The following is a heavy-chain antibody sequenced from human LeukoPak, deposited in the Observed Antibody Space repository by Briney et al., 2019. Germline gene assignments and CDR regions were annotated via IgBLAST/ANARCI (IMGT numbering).Heavy chain of an antibody. CDR1: GGSISSSSYY. Sequence: SETLSLTCTVSGGSISSSSYYWGWIRQPPGKGLEWIGSIYYSGSTYYNPSLKRRVTISIDTSKNQFSLKLSSATAADTAVYYCARGHYCSGGSCHSEYFFDYWGQGTLVTVSS. V-gene: IGHV4-39*07. CDR2: IYYSGST. CDR3: ARGHYCSGGSCHSEYFFDY. D-gene: IGHD2-15*01. J-gene: IGHJ4*02.